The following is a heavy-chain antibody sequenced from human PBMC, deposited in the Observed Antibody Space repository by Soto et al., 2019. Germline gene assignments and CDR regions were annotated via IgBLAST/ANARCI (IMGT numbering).Heavy chain of an antibody. J-gene: IGHJ4*02. CDR2: TGSGTGPG. D-gene: IGHD2-15*01. CDR3: ARRDSGGFYRFFDS. Sequence: SVKVSCKASGGSLSTNPISWVRQAPGQGLEWMGGTGSGTGPGNHAQKFQGRLAVTADKSTSTVYMELTNLSSEDTAVYYCARRDSGGFYRFFDSWGQGTLVTVSS. V-gene: IGHV1-69*06. CDR1: GGSLSTNP.